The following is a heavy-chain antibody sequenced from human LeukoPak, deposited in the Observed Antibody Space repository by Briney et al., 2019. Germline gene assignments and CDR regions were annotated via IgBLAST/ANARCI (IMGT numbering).Heavy chain of an antibody. CDR1: GFIFSSYV. J-gene: IGHJ3*02. V-gene: IGHV3-23*01. CDR3: AKDGTGGRAFDI. CDR2: ISVGGGDT. Sequence: GGSLRLSCEASGFIFSSYVMGWVRQAPGKGLEWVSSISVGGGDTFTADSVKGRFTITRENSKNTLYLQMNSLRAEDTAVYYCAKDGTGGRAFDIWGQGTMVTVSS. D-gene: IGHD1-14*01.